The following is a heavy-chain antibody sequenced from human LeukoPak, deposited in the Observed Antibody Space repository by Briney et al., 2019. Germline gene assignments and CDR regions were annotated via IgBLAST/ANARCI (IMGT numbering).Heavy chain of an antibody. CDR2: IYTSGST. CDR1: GASISSYY. CDR3: ARGGYSSSPSSNWYFDL. J-gene: IGHJ2*01. D-gene: IGHD6-6*01. Sequence: IPSETLSLTCTVSGASISSYYWSWIRQPAGKGLEWIGRIYTSGSTNYNPSLKSRVTMSVDTSKNQFSLKLSSVTAADTAVYYCARGGYSSSPSSNWYFDLWGRGTLVTVSS. V-gene: IGHV4-4*07.